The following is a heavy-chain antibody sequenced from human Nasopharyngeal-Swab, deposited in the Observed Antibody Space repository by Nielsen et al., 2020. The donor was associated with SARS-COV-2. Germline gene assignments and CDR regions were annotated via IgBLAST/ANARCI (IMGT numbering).Heavy chain of an antibody. CDR1: GGSFSGYY. J-gene: IGHJ4*02. V-gene: IGHV4-34*01. D-gene: IGHD2-2*01. CDR3: ARAGEYQLLDNGHFDY. CDR2: INHSGST. Sequence: SETLSLTCAVYGGSFSGYYWSWIRQPPGKGLEWIGEINHSGSTNYNPSLKSRVTISVDTSKNQFSLKLSSATAADTAVYYCARAGEYQLLDNGHFDYWGQGTLVTVSS.